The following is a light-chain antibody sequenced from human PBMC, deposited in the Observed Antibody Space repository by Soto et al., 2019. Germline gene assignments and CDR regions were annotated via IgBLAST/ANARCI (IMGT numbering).Light chain of an antibody. V-gene: IGKV3-15*01. Sequence: IVMTQSPATLSVSPGERATLSCMASQSVSSNLAWYQQKPGQAPRLLIYGASTRATGIPARFSGSGSGTEFTLTISSLQYEDFAVYYCQQYNNWPLTFCGGTKVDIK. CDR2: GAS. CDR1: QSVSSN. J-gene: IGKJ4*01. CDR3: QQYNNWPLT.